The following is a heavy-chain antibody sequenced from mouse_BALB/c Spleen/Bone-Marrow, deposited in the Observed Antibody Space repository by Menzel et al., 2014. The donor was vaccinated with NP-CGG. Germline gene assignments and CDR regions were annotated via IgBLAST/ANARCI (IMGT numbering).Heavy chain of an antibody. Sequence: LVESGAELARPGASVKMSCKASGYTFTSYTMHWVKQRPGQGLEWIGYINPSSGYTNYNQKFKDKATLTADKSSRTAYMQLSSLTSEDSAVYYCARRYDYAMDYWGQGTSVTVSS. CDR1: GYTFTSYT. V-gene: IGHV1-4*01. CDR2: INPSSGYT. J-gene: IGHJ4*01. D-gene: IGHD2-14*01. CDR3: ARRYDYAMDY.